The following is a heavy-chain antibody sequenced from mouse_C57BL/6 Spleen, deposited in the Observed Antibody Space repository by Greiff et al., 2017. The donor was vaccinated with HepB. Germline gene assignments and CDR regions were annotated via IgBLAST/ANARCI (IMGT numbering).Heavy chain of an antibody. V-gene: IGHV1-15*01. CDR2: IDPETGGT. J-gene: IGHJ4*01. D-gene: IGHD2-1*01. CDR1: GYTFTDYE. CDR3: TDYGNYGYAMDY. Sequence: QVQLKESGAELVRPGASVTLSCKASGYTFTDYEMHWVKQTPVHGLEWIGAIDPETGGTAYNQKFKGKAILTADKSSSTAYMELRSLTSEDSAVYYCTDYGNYGYAMDYWGQGTSVTVSS.